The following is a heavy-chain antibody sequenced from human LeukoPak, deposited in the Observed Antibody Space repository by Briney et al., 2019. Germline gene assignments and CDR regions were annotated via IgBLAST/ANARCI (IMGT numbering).Heavy chain of an antibody. Sequence: ASVTVSCKPSGYTFTSYAMHWVRQAPGQRLEWMGWINAGSGNTKYSQKFQGRVTITRDTSASTVYMELSSLRSEDTAVYYCASSTDDYHYGMDVWGQGTTVTVSS. J-gene: IGHJ6*02. CDR3: ASSTDDYHYGMDV. V-gene: IGHV1-3*01. CDR2: INAGSGNT. CDR1: GYTFTSYA. D-gene: IGHD4-11*01.